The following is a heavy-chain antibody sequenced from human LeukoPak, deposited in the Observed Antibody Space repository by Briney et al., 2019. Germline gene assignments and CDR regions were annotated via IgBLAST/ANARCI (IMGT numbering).Heavy chain of an antibody. CDR1: GGSFSGYY. J-gene: IGHJ6*03. CDR3: ARAHPYYYYYMDV. CDR2: INHSGST. Sequence: SETLSLTCAVYGGSFSGYYWSWIRQPPGKGLEWIGEINHSGSTNYNPSLKSRVTISVDTSKNQFSLKLSSVTAADTAVYYCARAHPYYYYYMDVWGKGTTVTISS. V-gene: IGHV4-34*01.